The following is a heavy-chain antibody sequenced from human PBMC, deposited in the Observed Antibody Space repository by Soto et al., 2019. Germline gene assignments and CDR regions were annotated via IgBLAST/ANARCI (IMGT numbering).Heavy chain of an antibody. CDR2: IIPIFGTA. Sequence: SVKVSCKASGGTFSSYAISWVRQAPGQGLEWMGGIIPIFGTANYAQKFQGRVTITADESTSTAYMELSSLRSEDTAVYYCARMKGYYYDSSGYYYWFDPWGQGTLVTVSS. CDR3: ARMKGYYYDSSGYYYWFDP. CDR1: GGTFSSYA. D-gene: IGHD3-22*01. J-gene: IGHJ5*02. V-gene: IGHV1-69*13.